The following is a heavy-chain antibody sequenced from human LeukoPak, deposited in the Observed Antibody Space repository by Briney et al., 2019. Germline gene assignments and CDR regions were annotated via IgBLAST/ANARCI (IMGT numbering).Heavy chain of an antibody. CDR1: GYTFTGYY. D-gene: IGHD3-22*01. Sequence: GASVKVSCKASGYTFTGYYMHWVRQAPGQGLEWMGRINPNSGGTNYAQKFQGRVTMTRETSISTAYMELSRLRSDDTAVNYCAIDSYDSSVGYYYMDVWGKGTTVTVSS. CDR3: AIDSYDSSVGYYYMDV. V-gene: IGHV1-2*06. J-gene: IGHJ6*03. CDR2: INPNSGGT.